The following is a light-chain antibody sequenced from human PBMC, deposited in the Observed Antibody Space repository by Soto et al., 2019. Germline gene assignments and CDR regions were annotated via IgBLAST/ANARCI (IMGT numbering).Light chain of an antibody. CDR2: SDD. Sequence: QSVLTQPPSASGTPGQRVTISCSGSSSNIGSNYVNWYQHLTGTAPKLLIYSDDQRPSGVPDRFSGSKSGTSASLALSGLQSEDEADYFCAAWNDNPNGPGYVFGTGTKLTVL. V-gene: IGLV1-44*01. CDR3: AAWNDNPNGPGYV. CDR1: SSNIGSNY. J-gene: IGLJ1*01.